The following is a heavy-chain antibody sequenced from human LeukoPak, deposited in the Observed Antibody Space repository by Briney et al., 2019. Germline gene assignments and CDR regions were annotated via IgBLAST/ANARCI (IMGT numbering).Heavy chain of an antibody. D-gene: IGHD3-3*01. J-gene: IGHJ4*02. V-gene: IGHV1-24*01. Sequence: ALVKVSCKVSGYTLTELSMHWVRQAPGKGLEWMGGFDPEDGETIYAQKFQGRVTMTEDTSTDTAYMELSSLRSEDTAVYYCATYRITIFGVATRPLGYWGQGTLVTVSS. CDR2: FDPEDGET. CDR3: ATYRITIFGVATRPLGY. CDR1: GYTLTELS.